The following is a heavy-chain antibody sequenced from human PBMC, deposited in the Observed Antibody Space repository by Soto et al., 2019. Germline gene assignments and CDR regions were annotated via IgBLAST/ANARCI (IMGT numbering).Heavy chain of an antibody. D-gene: IGHD6-13*01. Sequence: QVQLVQSGAEVEKPGASVKVSCKASGYTFTSYAISWVRQAPGQGLEWMGRISTYNGNTNYAQKLQGRVTLTTDTSTSTAYMELRSLRSNDTAVYYCARDAGTDWFDPWGQGTLVTVSS. CDR1: GYTFTSYA. CDR2: ISTYNGNT. J-gene: IGHJ5*02. V-gene: IGHV1-18*01. CDR3: ARDAGTDWFDP.